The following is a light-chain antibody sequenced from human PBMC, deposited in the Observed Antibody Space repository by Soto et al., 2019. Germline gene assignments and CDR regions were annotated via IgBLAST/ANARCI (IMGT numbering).Light chain of an antibody. J-gene: IGKJ4*01. CDR3: QQYKDWPPLT. CDR1: QSVSVY. CDR2: GAS. V-gene: IGKV3-15*01. Sequence: EIILTQSPGTLSVSPGETVTLVCRASQSVSVYLAWYQQKAGQPPRLLIHGASDRATGVPARFSGSGSGTEFTLRISSLQSEDFGSDYCQQYKDWPPLTFGGGTRVDIK.